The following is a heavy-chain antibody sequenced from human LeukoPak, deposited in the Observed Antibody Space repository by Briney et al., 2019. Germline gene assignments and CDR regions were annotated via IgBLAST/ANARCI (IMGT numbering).Heavy chain of an antibody. V-gene: IGHV5-51*04. CDR2: IYPVDSDT. D-gene: IGHD6-19*01. CDR3: ARATSGSFDY. Sequence: KVSCKGSGDSFTSYWTGWVRQMPGKGLEWMGIIYPVDSDTRYTPSFQGQVTISADKPISTAYLQWSSLKASDTAMYYCARATSGSFDYWGQGTLVTVSS. J-gene: IGHJ4*02. CDR1: GDSFTSYW.